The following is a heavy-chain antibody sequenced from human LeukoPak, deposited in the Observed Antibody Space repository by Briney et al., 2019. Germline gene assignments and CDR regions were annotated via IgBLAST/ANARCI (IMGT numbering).Heavy chain of an antibody. Sequence: SETLSLTCAVYGGSFSGYYWSWIRQPPGKGLEWIGEINHSGSTNYNPSLKSRVTISVDTSKNQFSLKLSSVTAADTAVYYCARQSSGRRWFDPWGQGTLVTVSS. V-gene: IGHV4-34*01. D-gene: IGHD3-10*01. CDR1: GGSFSGYY. CDR2: INHSGST. CDR3: ARQSSGRRWFDP. J-gene: IGHJ5*02.